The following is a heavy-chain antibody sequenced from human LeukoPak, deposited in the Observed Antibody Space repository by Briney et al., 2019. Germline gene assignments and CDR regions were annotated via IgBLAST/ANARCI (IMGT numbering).Heavy chain of an antibody. CDR3: ARGTRDPYCSSTSCYLRAYYGMDV. CDR2: IYYSGST. V-gene: IGHV4-59*01. Sequence: PSETQSLTCTVSGGSISSYYWSWIRQPPGKGLEWIGYIYYSGSTNYNPSLKSRVTISVDTSKNQFSLKLSSVTAADTAVCYCARGTRDPYCSSTSCYLRAYYGMDVWGQGTTVTVSS. CDR1: GGSISSYY. J-gene: IGHJ6*02. D-gene: IGHD2-2*01.